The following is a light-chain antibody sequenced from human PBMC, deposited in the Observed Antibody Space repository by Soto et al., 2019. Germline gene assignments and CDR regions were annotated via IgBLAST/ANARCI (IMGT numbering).Light chain of an antibody. CDR1: QSLLHSNGYNY. J-gene: IGKJ4*01. CDR2: LGS. CDR3: MQALQTPLT. Sequence: DIVLTQSTLSLPVTPGEPAAISCRSSQSLLHSNGYNYLDWYLQKRGQSPQLLVYLGSNRASGVPDRFSGSGSGTDFTLKISRVEAEDVGVYYCMQALQTPLTFGGGTKVDIK. V-gene: IGKV2-28*01.